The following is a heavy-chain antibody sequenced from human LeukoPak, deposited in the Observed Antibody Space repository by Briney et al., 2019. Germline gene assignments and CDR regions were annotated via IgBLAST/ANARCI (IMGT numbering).Heavy chain of an antibody. D-gene: IGHD6-13*01. V-gene: IGHV4-59*01. CDR2: IYYSGPT. CDR3: ARGLIAAAGWGAFDI. Sequence: SETLSLTCTVSGGSISGYYWSWIRQPPGKGLEWIGYIYYSGPTNYNPSLKSLFTMSVDTSKNQFSLRLTSVTAADTAVYYCARGLIAAAGWGAFDIWGQGTMVTVSS. J-gene: IGHJ3*02. CDR1: GGSISGYY.